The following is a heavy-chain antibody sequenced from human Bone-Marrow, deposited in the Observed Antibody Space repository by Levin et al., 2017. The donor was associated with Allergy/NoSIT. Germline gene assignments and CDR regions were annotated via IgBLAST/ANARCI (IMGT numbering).Heavy chain of an antibody. CDR1: GFAFSTYG. V-gene: IGHV3-33*01. J-gene: IGHJ5*02. Sequence: GESLKISCAPSGFAFSTYGMHWVRQAPGKGLEWLALIWDDGSNRYYADSVKGRFTISRDNSKSTLYLQMNSLRVEDAAVYYCAGAPQLVRRAPPSGGFDPWGQGTLVTVSS. CDR2: IWDDGSNR. CDR3: AGAPQLVRRAPPSGGFDP. D-gene: IGHD6-6*01.